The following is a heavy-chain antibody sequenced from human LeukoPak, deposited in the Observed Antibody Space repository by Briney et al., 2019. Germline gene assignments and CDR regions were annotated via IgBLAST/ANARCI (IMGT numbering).Heavy chain of an antibody. D-gene: IGHD2-2*01. CDR3: ARVACTSTICSRYIFDY. Sequence: SETLSLTCTVFGVSISNYYWSWIRQPAGKGPEWIGRIYISGSSDYSPSLKSRVTMSLDTSKNQFSLKLSSVTAADTAAYYCARVACTSTICSRYIFDYWGQGALVTVSS. CDR1: GVSISNYY. V-gene: IGHV4-4*07. J-gene: IGHJ4*02. CDR2: IYISGSS.